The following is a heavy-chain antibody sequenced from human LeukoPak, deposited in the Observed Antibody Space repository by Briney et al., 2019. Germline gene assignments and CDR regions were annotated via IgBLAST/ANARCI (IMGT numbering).Heavy chain of an antibody. V-gene: IGHV1-2*02. CDR1: GYTFTGYY. Sequence: ASVKVSCKASGYTFTGYYMHWVRQAPGQGLEWMGWINPNSGGTNYAQKFQGRVTMTRDTSISTAYMELSRLRSDDTAVYYCARVVGVPAAKYYFDYWGQGTLVTVSS. CDR3: ARVVGVPAAKYYFDY. J-gene: IGHJ4*02. CDR2: INPNSGGT. D-gene: IGHD2-2*01.